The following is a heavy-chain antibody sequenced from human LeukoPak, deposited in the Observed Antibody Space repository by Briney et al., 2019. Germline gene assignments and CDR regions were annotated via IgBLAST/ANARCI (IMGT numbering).Heavy chain of an antibody. D-gene: IGHD6-19*01. CDR3: ARDPSSIVVAGRKDMDV. CDR2: IKQDGSEK. J-gene: IGHJ6*03. Sequence: GGSLRLSCATSGFTFRTDWMSWVRQAPGKGPEWVANIKQDGSEKSYVDSVKGRFTISRDNAENSLFLQMNSLRVDDTAVYYCARDPSSIVVAGRKDMDVWGKGTTVSVSS. V-gene: IGHV3-7*01. CDR1: GFTFRTDW.